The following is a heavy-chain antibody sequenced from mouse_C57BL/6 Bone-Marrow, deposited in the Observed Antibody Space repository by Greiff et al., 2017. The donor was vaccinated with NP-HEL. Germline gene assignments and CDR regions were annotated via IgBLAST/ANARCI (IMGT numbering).Heavy chain of an antibody. Sequence: VQLQQSGAELVKPGASVKMSCKASGYTFTTYPIEWVKQNHGKSLEWIGNFHPYNDDTEYNKKFKNKATLTVEKSSSTVYLELSRLTSDDSSVYYCARGGNYWYYFDYWGQGTTLTVSS. CDR2: FHPYNDDT. CDR1: GYTFTTYP. J-gene: IGHJ2*01. V-gene: IGHV1-47*01. D-gene: IGHD2-1*01. CDR3: ARGGNYWYYFDY.